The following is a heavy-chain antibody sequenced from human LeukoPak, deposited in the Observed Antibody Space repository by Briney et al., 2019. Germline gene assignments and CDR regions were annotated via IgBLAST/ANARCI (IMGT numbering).Heavy chain of an antibody. V-gene: IGHV4-4*07. Sequence: PSETLSLTCTVSGGSISRYYWSWIRQPAGKGLEWIGRIYTSGSTNYNPSLKSRVTISVDTSKNQFSLKLSSVTAADTAVYYCARTRCSSTSCPIDYWGQGTLVTVSS. CDR1: GGSISRYY. CDR2: IYTSGST. CDR3: ARTRCSSTSCPIDY. D-gene: IGHD2-2*01. J-gene: IGHJ4*02.